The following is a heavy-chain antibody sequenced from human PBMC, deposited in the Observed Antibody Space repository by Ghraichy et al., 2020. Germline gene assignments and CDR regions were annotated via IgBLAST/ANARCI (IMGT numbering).Heavy chain of an antibody. CDR2: INHSGST. D-gene: IGHD5-18*01. Sequence: TLSLTCAVYGGSFSGYYWSWIRQPPGKGLEWIGEINHSGSTNYNPSLKSRVTISVDTSKNQFSLKLSSVTAADTAVYYCARGKVTGGMDVWGQGTTVTVSS. CDR3: ARGKVTGGMDV. V-gene: IGHV4-34*01. J-gene: IGHJ6*02. CDR1: GGSFSGYY.